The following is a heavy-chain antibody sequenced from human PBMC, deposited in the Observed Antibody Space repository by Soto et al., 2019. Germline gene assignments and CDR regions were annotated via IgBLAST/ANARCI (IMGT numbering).Heavy chain of an antibody. CDR1: GFTFSSFG. V-gene: IGHV3-30*18. CDR2: ISYDGSNK. J-gene: IGHJ5*02. Sequence: QVQLVESGGGVVQPGRSLRLSCAASGFTFSSFGMHWVRQAPGKGLECVAVISYDGSNKYYADSVKGRFTISRDNSKNTLYLQMNSLRAEDTAVYYCAKDPRDPWGQGTLVTVSS. CDR3: AKDPRDP.